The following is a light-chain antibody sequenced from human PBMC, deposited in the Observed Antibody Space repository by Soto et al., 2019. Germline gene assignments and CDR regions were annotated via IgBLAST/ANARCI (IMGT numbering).Light chain of an antibody. CDR3: CSYAGSSTPYV. CDR1: SSDVGSYNL. J-gene: IGLJ1*01. Sequence: QSALTQPASVSESPGHSITISCTGTSSDVGSYNLVSWYKQHPGEAAKLMIYEVSKRPSGVSNRFSGSKSGNTASLTISGLQAEDEADYYCCSYAGSSTPYVFGTGTQVTV. V-gene: IGLV2-23*02. CDR2: EVS.